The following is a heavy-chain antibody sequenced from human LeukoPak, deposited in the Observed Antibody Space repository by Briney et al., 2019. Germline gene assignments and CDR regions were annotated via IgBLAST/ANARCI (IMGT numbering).Heavy chain of an antibody. D-gene: IGHD6-19*01. V-gene: IGHV1-46*01. J-gene: IGHJ4*02. CDR3: ATATIAVQAPFDY. CDR1: VYTFISYY. CDR2: INPSGGST. Sequence: ASVKVSCKACVYTFISYYMHCVRQDPGQGLEWMGIINPSGGSTIYAQRFQGRLTMTTDMSTSTVYMVLSSLRSEDTAVYYCATATIAVQAPFDYWGQGTLVTVSS.